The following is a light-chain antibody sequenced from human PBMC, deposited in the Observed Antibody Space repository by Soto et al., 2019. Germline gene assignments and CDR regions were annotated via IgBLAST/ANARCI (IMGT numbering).Light chain of an antibody. J-gene: IGLJ2*01. CDR1: MRDIGAYHL. CDR2: EVR. V-gene: IGLV2-14*01. CDR3: SSFTSRSSLI. Sequence: QSALTQPASVSGSPGPSITIFCAGTMRDIGAYHLVSWYQQHPGRAPQLIIYEVRNRPSGSSFRFSGSKSGNTASLNISGLQAEDEADYYCSSFTSRSSLIFGGGTQLTVL.